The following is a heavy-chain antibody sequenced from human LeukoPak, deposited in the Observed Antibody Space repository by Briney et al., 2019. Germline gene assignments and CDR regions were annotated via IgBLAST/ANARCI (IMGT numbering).Heavy chain of an antibody. CDR3: ARGTVYGDYVGIDY. CDR2: IIPIFGTT. Sequence: SVKVSCKASGGTFSSYAISWVRQAPGQGHEWMGGIIPIFGTTNYAQKFQGRVTITANESTSTAYMELNSLRSEDTAVYYCARGTVYGDYVGIDYWGQGTLVTVSS. V-gene: IGHV1-69*13. J-gene: IGHJ4*02. D-gene: IGHD4-17*01. CDR1: GGTFSSYA.